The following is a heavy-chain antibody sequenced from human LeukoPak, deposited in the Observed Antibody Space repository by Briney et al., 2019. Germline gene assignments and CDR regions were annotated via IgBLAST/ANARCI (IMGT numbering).Heavy chain of an antibody. CDR3: ARGGYSSSWYHDS. V-gene: IGHV3-48*04. CDR1: GFTFSSYR. J-gene: IGHJ4*02. Sequence: GGSLRLSCVVSGFTFSSYRMNWVRQAPGKGLEWVSYISSSGSTIYYADSVKGRFTTSRDNAKNSLYMQVNSLRAEDTAVYYCARGGYSSSWYHDSWGQGTLVTVSS. CDR2: ISSSGSTI. D-gene: IGHD6-13*01.